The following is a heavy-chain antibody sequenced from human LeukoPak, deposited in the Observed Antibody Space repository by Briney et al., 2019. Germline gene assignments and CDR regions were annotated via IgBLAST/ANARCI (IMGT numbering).Heavy chain of an antibody. V-gene: IGHV4-34*01. CDR3: ARDKAVTTFLGWFDP. D-gene: IGHD4-17*01. J-gene: IGHJ5*02. CDR1: GGSFSGYY. CDR2: INHSGST. Sequence: SETLSLTCAVYGGSFSGYYWSWIRQPPGKGLEWIGEINHSGSTNYNPSLKSRVTISVDTSKNQFSLKLSSVTAADTAVYYCARDKAVTTFLGWFDPWGQGTLVTVSS.